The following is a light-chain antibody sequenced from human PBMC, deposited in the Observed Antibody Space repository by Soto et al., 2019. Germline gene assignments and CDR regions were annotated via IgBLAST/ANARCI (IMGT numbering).Light chain of an antibody. Sequence: QSALTQPRSVSASPGQSVTISCTGTSSDVGRYDYVSWYQQHPGKAPKLIVYDVTERPSGVPDRFSGSKSGNTASLTISGLQAEDEADYYCSSFTGSRAYVFGTGTKVTVL. CDR2: DVT. J-gene: IGLJ1*01. CDR3: SSFTGSRAYV. V-gene: IGLV2-11*01. CDR1: SSDVGRYDY.